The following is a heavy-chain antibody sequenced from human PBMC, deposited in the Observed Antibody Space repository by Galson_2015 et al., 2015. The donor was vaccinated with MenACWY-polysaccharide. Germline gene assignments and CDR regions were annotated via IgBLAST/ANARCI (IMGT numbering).Heavy chain of an antibody. D-gene: IGHD1-26*01. CDR2: ILSDGSST. Sequence: SLRLSCAASGFTFSSSWMHWVRQAPGKGLVWVSSILSDGSSTSYADSVRGRFTISRDNAKNILHLQMHVLRGEDTAVYYCTRGSQFSAHCGAVWGQGTLVTVSS. J-gene: IGHJ4*02. V-gene: IGHV3-74*01. CDR3: TRGSQFSAHCGAV. CDR1: GFTFSSSW.